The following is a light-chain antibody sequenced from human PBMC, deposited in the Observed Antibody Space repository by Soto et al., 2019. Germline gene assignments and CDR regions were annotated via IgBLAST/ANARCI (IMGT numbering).Light chain of an antibody. CDR3: QQYDGPPFT. CDR2: GAS. Sequence: IVLTQSPAALSVSPGERVTLSCRASQSVSSSFLTWYQHRPGQPPRLLIYGASRRAAGIPDRFSGSGSGTDFTLTISRLEPEDFAVYYCQQYDGPPFTFGPGTKVDIK. J-gene: IGKJ3*01. V-gene: IGKV3-20*01. CDR1: QSVSSSF.